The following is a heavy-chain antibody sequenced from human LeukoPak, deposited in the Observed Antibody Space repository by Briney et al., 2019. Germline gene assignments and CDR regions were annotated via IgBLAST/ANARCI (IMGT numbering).Heavy chain of an antibody. Sequence: SETLSLTCTVSGGSISSSSYYWGWIRQPPGKGLEWIGSIYYSGSTYYNPSLKSRVTISVDTSKNQFSLKLSSVTAADTAVYYCARVGYDFNDYYYYYMDVWGKGTTVTISS. D-gene: IGHD5-12*01. V-gene: IGHV4-39*07. CDR3: ARVGYDFNDYYYYYMDV. J-gene: IGHJ6*03. CDR2: IYYSGST. CDR1: GGSISSSSYY.